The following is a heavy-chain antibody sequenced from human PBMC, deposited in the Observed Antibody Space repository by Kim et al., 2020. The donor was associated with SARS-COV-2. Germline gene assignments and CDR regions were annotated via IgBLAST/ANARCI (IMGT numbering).Heavy chain of an antibody. Sequence: SETLSLTCTVSGGSISSGGYYWSWIRQHPGKGLEWIGYIYYSGSTYYNPSLKSRVTISVDTSKNQFSLKLSSVTAADTAVYYCARDPGSGYCTNGVCHGLKGGVWGQGTTVTVSS. V-gene: IGHV4-31*03. CDR3: ARDPGSGYCTNGVCHGLKGGV. CDR2: IYYSGST. CDR1: GGSISSGGYY. D-gene: IGHD2-8*01. J-gene: IGHJ6*02.